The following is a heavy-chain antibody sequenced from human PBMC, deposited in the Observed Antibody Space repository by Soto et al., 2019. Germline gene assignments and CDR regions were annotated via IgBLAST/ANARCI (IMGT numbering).Heavy chain of an antibody. V-gene: IGHV1-69*13. D-gene: IGHD5-12*01. CDR3: ASGYSALDGGMDV. J-gene: IGHJ6*02. CDR2: VIPIFGPT. Sequence: SVKVSCKASGGTFSSYAINWVRQAPGQGLEWLGGVIPIFGPTHYAQKFQGRVSITADESTMTAYMELSSLISDDTAVYFCASGYSALDGGMDVRGQGNTVTVSS. CDR1: GGTFSSYA.